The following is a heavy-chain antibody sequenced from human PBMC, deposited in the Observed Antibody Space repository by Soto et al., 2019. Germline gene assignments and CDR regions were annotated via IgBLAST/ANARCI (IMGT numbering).Heavy chain of an antibody. V-gene: IGHV4-31*03. CDR1: GGPFSIGGYY. D-gene: IGHD4-17*01. J-gene: IGHJ4*02. CDR2: IYQNGDT. CDR3: ARGDSTVSSVFDY. Sequence: PSEPLALTCTVSGGPFSIGGYYWSWIRQEPGKGLEWIGYIYQNGDTSYNPSLKSRVTISADTSKTQFSLKLSSVTAADTAVYYCARGDSTVSSVFDYWGQGMLVTVSS.